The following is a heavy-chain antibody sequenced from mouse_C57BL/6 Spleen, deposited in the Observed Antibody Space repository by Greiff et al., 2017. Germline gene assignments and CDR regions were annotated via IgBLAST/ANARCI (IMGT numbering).Heavy chain of an antibody. D-gene: IGHD1-1*01. CDR2: IWRGGST. J-gene: IGHJ4*01. Sequence: QVQLQQSGPGLVQPSQSLSITCTVSGFSLTSYGVHWVRQSPGKGLEWLGVIWRGGSTDYNAAFMSRLSITKDNSKSQVFFKMNSLQADDTAIYYCAKEGGGSSYGAMDYWGQGTSVTVSS. V-gene: IGHV2-5*01. CDR3: AKEGGGSSYGAMDY. CDR1: GFSLTSYG.